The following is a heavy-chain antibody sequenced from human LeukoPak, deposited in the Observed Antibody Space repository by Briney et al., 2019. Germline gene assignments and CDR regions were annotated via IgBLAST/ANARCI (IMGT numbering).Heavy chain of an antibody. CDR1: GFTFDDYG. D-gene: IGHD3-22*01. J-gene: IGHJ4*02. V-gene: IGHV3-20*04. CDR2: INWNGGST. Sequence: GGSLRLSCAASGFTFDDYGMSWVRQAPGKGLEWVSGINWNGGSTGYADSVKGRFTISRDNAKNSLYLQMNSRRAEDTALYYCASYDSGVYKHPYGGQEPLVPVPS. CDR3: ASYDSGVYKHPY.